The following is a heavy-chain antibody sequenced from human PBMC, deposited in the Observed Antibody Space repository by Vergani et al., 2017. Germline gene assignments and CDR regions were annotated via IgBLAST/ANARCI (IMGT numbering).Heavy chain of an antibody. J-gene: IGHJ6*03. D-gene: IGHD6-13*01. CDR3: AKDVIAAPDYYYYYYMDV. V-gene: IGHV3-33*06. Sequence: QVQLVESGGGVVQPGRSLRLSCAASGFTFSSYGMHWVRQAPGKGLEWVAVIWYDGSNKYYADSVKGRFTISRDNSKNTLYLQMNSLRAEDTAVYYCAKDVIAAPDYYYYYYMDVWGKGTTVTVSS. CDR2: IWYDGSNK. CDR1: GFTFSSYG.